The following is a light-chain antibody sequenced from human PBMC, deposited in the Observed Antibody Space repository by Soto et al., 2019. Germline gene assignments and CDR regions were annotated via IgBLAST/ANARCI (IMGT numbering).Light chain of an antibody. J-gene: IGKJ4*01. CDR2: GAS. Sequence: DIQMTQSPSSLSASVGDKVTITCRASQSISSYLNWCQQKPGKAPKLLIYGASNLQSGVPSRFSGSGSGTDYTLTISSLQPEDFATYFCQQSYSTPITFGGGTKVEIK. CDR3: QQSYSTPIT. CDR1: QSISSY. V-gene: IGKV1-39*01.